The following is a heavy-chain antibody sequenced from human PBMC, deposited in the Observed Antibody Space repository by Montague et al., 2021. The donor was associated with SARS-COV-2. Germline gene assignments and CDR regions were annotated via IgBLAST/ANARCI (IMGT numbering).Heavy chain of an antibody. D-gene: IGHD2-2*02. CDR2: INNSGST. J-gene: IGHJ5*02. CDR3: ASLRLGYCSSTSCYSDCFDP. CDR1: GGSFSGYY. V-gene: IGHV4-34*01. Sequence: SETLSLTCAVYGGSFSGYYWSWIRKPQGKGLEWIGEINNSGSTNYNPSLKSRVTISVDTSKNQFSLKLSSVTAADTAVYYCASLRLGYCSSTSCYSDCFDPWGQGTLVTVSS.